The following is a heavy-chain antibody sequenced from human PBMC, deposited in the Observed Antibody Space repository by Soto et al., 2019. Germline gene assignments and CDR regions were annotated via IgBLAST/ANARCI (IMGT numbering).Heavy chain of an antibody. J-gene: IGHJ4*02. Sequence: GASVKVSCKVSGYTLTELSMHWVRQAPGKGLGWMGGFDPEDGETIYAQKFQGRVTMTEDTSTDTAYMELSSLRSEDTAVYYCATGFTMVRGVLDYWGQGTMVTVSS. CDR3: ATGFTMVRGVLDY. V-gene: IGHV1-24*01. CDR1: GYTLTELS. CDR2: FDPEDGET. D-gene: IGHD3-10*01.